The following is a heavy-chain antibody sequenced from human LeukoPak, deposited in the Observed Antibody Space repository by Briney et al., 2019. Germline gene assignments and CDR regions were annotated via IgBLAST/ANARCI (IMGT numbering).Heavy chain of an antibody. J-gene: IGHJ5*02. CDR2: IYPGDSDT. Sequence: GESLKISRKGSGYSFTSYWIGWVRQMPGKGLEWMGIIYPGDSDTRYSPSFQGQVTISADKSISTAYLQWSSLKASDTAMYYCATTEPITMVRGVILPWGQGTLVTVSS. D-gene: IGHD3-10*01. V-gene: IGHV5-51*01. CDR3: ATTEPITMVRGVILP. CDR1: GYSFTSYW.